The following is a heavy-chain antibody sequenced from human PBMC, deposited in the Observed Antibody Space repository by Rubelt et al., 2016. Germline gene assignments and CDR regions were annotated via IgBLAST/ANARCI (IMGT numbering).Heavy chain of an antibody. CDR1: GGTFSSYA. Sequence: QSGAEVKKPGSSVKVSCKASGGTFSSYAISWVRQAPGQGLEWMGGIIPIFGTANYAQKFQGRVTITADESTSTAYMELRSLRSDDTAVYYCARDRNPDSYDFWSGHDAFDIWGQGTMVTVSS. J-gene: IGHJ3*02. CDR2: IIPIFGTA. D-gene: IGHD3-3*01. CDR3: ARDRNPDSYDFWSGHDAFDI. V-gene: IGHV1-69*01.